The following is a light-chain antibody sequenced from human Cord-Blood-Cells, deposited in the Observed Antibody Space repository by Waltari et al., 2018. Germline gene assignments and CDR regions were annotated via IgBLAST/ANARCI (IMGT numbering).Light chain of an antibody. J-gene: IGKJ4*01. Sequence: DIQMTQSPSSLSASVVDRFPIPCRAIKSIISSLNCYQQKPGKAPKLLIYAASSLQSGVPSRCSGSESETDYTLCSSSLQHEDFATYDCQQSYSTPLTFGGGTKVEIK. CDR1: KSIISS. CDR2: AAS. V-gene: IGKV1-39*01. CDR3: QQSYSTPLT.